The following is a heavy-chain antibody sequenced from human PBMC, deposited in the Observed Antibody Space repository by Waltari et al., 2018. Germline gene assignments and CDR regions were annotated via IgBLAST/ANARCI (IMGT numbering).Heavy chain of an antibody. J-gene: IGHJ4*02. CDR3: ARGGSYYGSGSYEL. CDR2: IYTSGST. D-gene: IGHD3-10*01. CDR1: GGSISSSY. V-gene: IGHV4-4*07. Sequence: QVQLQESGPGLVKPSETLSLTCTVSGGSISSSYWSWIRQTAGKGLEWIGRIYTSGSTNYNPSLKSRVTMSVDTSKNQFSLKLSSVTAADTAVYYCARGGSYYGSGSYELWGQGTLVTVSS.